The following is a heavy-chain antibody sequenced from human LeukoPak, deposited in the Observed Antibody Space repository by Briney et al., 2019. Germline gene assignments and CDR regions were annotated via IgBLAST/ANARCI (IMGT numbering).Heavy chain of an antibody. CDR2: ISGRGSST. CDR1: GFTVSSYV. J-gene: IGHJ4*02. Sequence: GGSLRLSFAASGFTVSSYVMSWVRPAPGEGVGWGSGISGRGSSTYYADSVKGRFTISRDNSNNTLCLQMDSLRAEDTAVYYCAKDPWRGTVASYFDYWGQGNLVTVSS. V-gene: IGHV3-23*01. D-gene: IGHD4-23*01. CDR3: AKDPWRGTVASYFDY.